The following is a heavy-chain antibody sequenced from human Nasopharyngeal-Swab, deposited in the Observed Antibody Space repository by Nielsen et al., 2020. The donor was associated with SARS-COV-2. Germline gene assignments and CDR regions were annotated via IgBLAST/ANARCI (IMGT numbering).Heavy chain of an antibody. CDR1: GGSISSSSYY. Sequence: SETLSLTCTVSGGSISSSSYYWGWIRQPPGKGLEWIGSIYYSGSTYYNPSLKSRVTISVDTSKNQFSLKLGSVTAADTAVYYCAREPGRYFDWLLTNNWFDPWGQGTLVTVSS. V-gene: IGHV4-39*07. CDR3: AREPGRYFDWLLTNNWFDP. CDR2: IYYSGST. D-gene: IGHD3-9*01. J-gene: IGHJ5*02.